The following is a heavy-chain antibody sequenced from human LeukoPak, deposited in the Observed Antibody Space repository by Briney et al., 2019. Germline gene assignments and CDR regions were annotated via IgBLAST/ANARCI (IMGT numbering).Heavy chain of an antibody. CDR3: ARGSPSNSPNWFDP. V-gene: IGHV1-46*01. CDR2: IDPSGGST. D-gene: IGHD2/OR15-2a*01. CDR1: GYTFSTYY. J-gene: IGHJ5*02. Sequence: GASVKVSCKASGYTFSTYYMHWVRQAPGQGLEWMGVIDPSGGSTNYARKFQGRVTMTSDTSTSTVYMELSSLRSEDTAVYYCARGSPSNSPNWFDPWGQGTLVTVSS.